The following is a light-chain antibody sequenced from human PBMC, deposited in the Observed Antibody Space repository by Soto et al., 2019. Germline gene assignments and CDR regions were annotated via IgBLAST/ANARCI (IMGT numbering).Light chain of an antibody. V-gene: IGKV4-1*01. J-gene: IGKJ1*01. CDR2: WAS. CDR3: QQYYSTPQT. CDR1: SSLLYSSNNKNY. Sequence: DIVMTQSPDSLAVSLGERATINCKSSSSLLYSSNNKNYLAWYQQKPGQTPKLLIYWASTRESGVPDRFSGSGSGTDVTLTISSLQAEDVAVYYCQQYYSTPQTFGQGTKVEIK.